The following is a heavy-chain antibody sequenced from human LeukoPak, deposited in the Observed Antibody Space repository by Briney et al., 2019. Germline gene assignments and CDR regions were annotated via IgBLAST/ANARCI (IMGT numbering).Heavy chain of an antibody. CDR1: GGSISSGDYY. CDR3: ASRVRYYDFWSGYYSPYYFDY. Sequence: SETLSLTCTVSGGSISSGDYYWSWIRQPPGKGLEWLGSIYYSGSTYYNPSLKSRVTISLDTSKNQFSLKLSSVTAADTAVYYCASRVRYYDFWSGYYSPYYFDYWGQGTLVTVSS. CDR2: IYYSGST. V-gene: IGHV4-30-4*01. J-gene: IGHJ4*02. D-gene: IGHD3-3*01.